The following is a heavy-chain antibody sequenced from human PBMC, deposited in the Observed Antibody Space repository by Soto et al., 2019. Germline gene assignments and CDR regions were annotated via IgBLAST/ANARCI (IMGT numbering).Heavy chain of an antibody. V-gene: IGHV3-23*01. D-gene: IGHD5-18*01. CDR3: AKDVGYTYGYDYFDY. Sequence: EVQLLESGGGLVQPGGSLRLSCAASGFTFSSYAMSWVRQAPGKGLELVSGISGSGGSTNYADSVKGRFTISRDNSKNTLYLQMNGLRAEDTAVYYCAKDVGYTYGYDYFDYWGQGTLVTVSS. CDR2: ISGSGGST. J-gene: IGHJ4*02. CDR1: GFTFSSYA.